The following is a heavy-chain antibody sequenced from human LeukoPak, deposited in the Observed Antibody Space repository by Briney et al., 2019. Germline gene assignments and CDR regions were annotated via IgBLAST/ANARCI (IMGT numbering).Heavy chain of an antibody. D-gene: IGHD4-17*01. J-gene: IGHJ2*01. CDR1: GFTFSTYS. CDR2: ISSSSSYI. Sequence: GGSLRLSCAASGFTFSTYSMNWVRQAPGKGLEWVSSISSSSSYIYYADSVRGRFTISRDNAKSALYLQMNSLRAEDTAVYYYARGYGDWYFDLWGRGTLVTVSS. CDR3: ARGYGDWYFDL. V-gene: IGHV3-21*01.